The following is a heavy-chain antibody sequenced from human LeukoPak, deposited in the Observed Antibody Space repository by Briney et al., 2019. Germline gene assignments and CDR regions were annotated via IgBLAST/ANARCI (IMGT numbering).Heavy chain of an antibody. CDR3: ARAPLRFDISTGYHNQAYGMDV. Sequence: PSQTLSLTCTVSGGSISNGGYYWTWIRQLPGKGLEWIGYIYYSGNTYYNPSLKSRVTISVDTSKNQFSLKLSSVTAADTAVYYCARAPLRFDISTGYHNQAYGMDVWGQGTTVTVSS. CDR2: IYYSGNT. J-gene: IGHJ6*02. V-gene: IGHV4-31*03. D-gene: IGHD3-9*01. CDR1: GGSISNGGYY.